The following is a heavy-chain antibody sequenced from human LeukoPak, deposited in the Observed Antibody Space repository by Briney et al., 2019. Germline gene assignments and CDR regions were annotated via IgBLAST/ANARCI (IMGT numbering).Heavy chain of an antibody. J-gene: IGHJ5*02. CDR2: ISGSGGST. D-gene: IGHD1-26*01. V-gene: IGHV3-23*01. CDR1: GFTFSSYG. Sequence: GVLRLSCAASGFTFSSYGMSWVRQAPGKGLEWVSAISGSGGSTYYADSVKGRFTISRDNSKNTLYLQMNSLRAEDTAVYYCAKFVPIVGAFDPWGQGTLVTVSS. CDR3: AKFVPIVGAFDP.